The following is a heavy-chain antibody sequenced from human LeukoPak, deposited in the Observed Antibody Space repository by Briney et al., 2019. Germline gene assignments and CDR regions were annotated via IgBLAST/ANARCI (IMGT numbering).Heavy chain of an antibody. CDR1: GYSISSGYC. CDR2: IYHSGST. D-gene: IGHD3-3*01. Sequence: KPSETLSLTCTVSGYSISSGYCWGWIRQPPGKGLEWIGSIYHSGSTYYNPSLKSRVTISVDTSKNQFSLKLSSVTAADTAVYYCARDLVYYDFWSGYYTLDYWGQGTLVTVSS. V-gene: IGHV4-38-2*02. CDR3: ARDLVYYDFWSGYYTLDY. J-gene: IGHJ4*02.